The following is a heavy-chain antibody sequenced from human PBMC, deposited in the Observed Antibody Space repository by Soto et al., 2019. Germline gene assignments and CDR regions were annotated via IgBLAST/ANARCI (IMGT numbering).Heavy chain of an antibody. CDR1: GFTFSTYG. J-gene: IGHJ4*02. V-gene: IGHV3-30*18. Sequence: QVQVVESGGGVVQPGRSLTLSCAASGFTFSTYGMHWVRQAPGKGLEWVSIISHDGRKKWYADSVQGRFAISRDNSMNTLYLQLNSLRTDDTAMYYCAKDIHAARDGNHHGADYWGQGTLVTVSS. CDR3: AKDIHAARDGNHHGADY. CDR2: ISHDGRKK. D-gene: IGHD2-2*01.